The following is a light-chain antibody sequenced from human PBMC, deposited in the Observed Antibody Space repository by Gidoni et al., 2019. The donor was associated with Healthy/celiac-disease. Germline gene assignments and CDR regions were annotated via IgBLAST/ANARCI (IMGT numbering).Light chain of an antibody. J-gene: IGLJ3*02. CDR2: DNN. Sequence: QSVLTQPPSVSAAPGQKVTISCSGSSSNIGNKYVSWYQQLPGTAPKLLIYDNNKRPSGSPDRFSGSKSGTSATLGITGLQTGDEADYYCGTWDSSLSSWVFGGGTKLTVL. V-gene: IGLV1-51*01. CDR1: SSNIGNKY. CDR3: GTWDSSLSSWV.